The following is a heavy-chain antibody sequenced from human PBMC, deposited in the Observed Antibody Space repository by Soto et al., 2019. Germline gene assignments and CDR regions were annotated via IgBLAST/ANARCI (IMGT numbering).Heavy chain of an antibody. D-gene: IGHD3-22*01. CDR2: IYYSGST. J-gene: IGHJ5*02. V-gene: IGHV4-59*01. CDR1: GGSISSYY. CDR3: ARSLWDGYPWFDP. Sequence: PSETLSLTCTVSGGSISSYYWSWIRQPPGKGLEWIGYIYYSGSTNYNPSLKSRVTISVDTSKNQFSLKLSSVTAADTAVYYCARSLWDGYPWFDPWGQGTLVTVSS.